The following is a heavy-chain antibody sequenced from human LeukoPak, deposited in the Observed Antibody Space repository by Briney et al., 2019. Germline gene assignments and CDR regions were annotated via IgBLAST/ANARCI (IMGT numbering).Heavy chain of an antibody. CDR2: INPNSGGT. Sequence: ASVKVSCKASGYTFTGYYMHWVRQAPGQGLEWMGRINPNSGGTNYAQKFQGRVTMTRDTSTSTVYMELSSLRSEDTAVYYCARDRTYDYVWGSYRYTEYYFDYWGQGTLVTVSS. CDR1: GYTFTGYY. CDR3: ARDRTYDYVWGSYRYTEYYFDY. V-gene: IGHV1-2*06. J-gene: IGHJ4*02. D-gene: IGHD3-16*02.